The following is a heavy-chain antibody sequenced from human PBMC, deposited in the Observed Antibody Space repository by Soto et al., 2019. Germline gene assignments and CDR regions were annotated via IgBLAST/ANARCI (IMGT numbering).Heavy chain of an antibody. CDR3: ASSHYYGSGSYYRTPGAYYMDV. Sequence: PSETLSLTCAVYGGSFSGYYWSWIRQPPGKGLEWIGEINHSGSTNYNPSLKSRVTISVDTSKNQFSLKLSSVTAADTAVYYCASSHYYGSGSYYRTPGAYYMDVWGKGTTVTVSS. J-gene: IGHJ6*03. V-gene: IGHV4-34*01. D-gene: IGHD3-10*01. CDR1: GGSFSGYY. CDR2: INHSGST.